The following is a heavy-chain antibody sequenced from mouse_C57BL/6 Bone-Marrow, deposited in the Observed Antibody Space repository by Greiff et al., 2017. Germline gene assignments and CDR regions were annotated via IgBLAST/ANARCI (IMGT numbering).Heavy chain of an antibody. CDR1: GYAFSSSW. D-gene: IGHD1-1*01. CDR3: ARDTTVVAYSFDY. CDR2: IYPGDGDT. J-gene: IGHJ2*01. V-gene: IGHV1-82*01. Sequence: HVQLQQSGPELVKPGASVKISCKASGYAFSSSWMNWVKQRPGKGLEWIGRIYPGDGDTNYNGKFKGKATLTADKSSSTAYMQLSSLTSEDSAVYFCARDTTVVAYSFDYWGQGTTLTVSS.